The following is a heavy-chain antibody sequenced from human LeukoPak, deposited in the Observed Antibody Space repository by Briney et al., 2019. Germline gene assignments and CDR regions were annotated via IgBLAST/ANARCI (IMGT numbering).Heavy chain of an antibody. J-gene: IGHJ3*02. Sequence: AGGSLRLSCAASDFTFSSFSMNWVRQAPGKGLEWVSSISSSSIYIYYVDSVKGRFTISRDNAKNSLYLQMNSPRAEDTAVYYCARVRDTALAEAFDIWGQGTMVTVSS. CDR3: ARVRDTALAEAFDI. CDR2: ISSSSIYI. D-gene: IGHD5-18*01. V-gene: IGHV3-21*01. CDR1: DFTFSSFS.